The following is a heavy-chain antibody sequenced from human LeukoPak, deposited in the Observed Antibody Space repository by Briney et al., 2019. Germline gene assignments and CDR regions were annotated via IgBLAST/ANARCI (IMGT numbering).Heavy chain of an antibody. CDR1: GFTFDNYR. Sequence: GGSLRLSCVASGFTFDNYRMGWVRQAPGKGLEWVANIKQDGSEKFYVDSVKGRFTISRDNAKNSVVLQMNSLRAEDTAVYYCTRMAWRSRPFDYWGQGTLVTVSS. V-gene: IGHV3-7*01. CDR3: TRMAWRSRPFDY. D-gene: IGHD2-2*01. J-gene: IGHJ4*02. CDR2: IKQDGSEK.